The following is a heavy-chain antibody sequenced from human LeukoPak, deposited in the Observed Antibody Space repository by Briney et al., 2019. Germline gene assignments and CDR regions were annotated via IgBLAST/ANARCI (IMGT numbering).Heavy chain of an antibody. CDR1: GFTFSSYA. D-gene: IGHD1-7*01. J-gene: IGHJ4*02. CDR2: ISSNGGST. V-gene: IGHV3-64*01. Sequence: GGSLRLSCAASGFTFSSYAMHWVRQAPGKGLEYVSAISSNGGSTYYANSVKGRFTISRDNSKNTLYLQMGSLRAEDMAVYYCARAAQELFMDVVAMDYFDYWGQGTLVTVSS. CDR3: ARAAQELFMDVVAMDYFDY.